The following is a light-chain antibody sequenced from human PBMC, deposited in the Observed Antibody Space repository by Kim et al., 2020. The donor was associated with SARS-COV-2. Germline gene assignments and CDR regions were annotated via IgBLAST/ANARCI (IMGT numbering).Light chain of an antibody. CDR3: TSNTNINTWL. Sequence: GQSITISCTGTTSDFGDYTSVSWYQQHPGKAPKLIIFDVSNRPSGVSIRFSGSKSGNTASLTISGLQAEDEADYHCTSNTNINTWLFGGGTQLTVL. CDR2: DVS. J-gene: IGLJ3*02. CDR1: TSDFGDYTS. V-gene: IGLV2-14*03.